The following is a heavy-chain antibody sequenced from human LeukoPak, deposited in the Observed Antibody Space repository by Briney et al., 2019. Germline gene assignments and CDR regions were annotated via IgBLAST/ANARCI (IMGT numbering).Heavy chain of an antibody. Sequence: PGGSLRLSCAASGFTVSSDYMSWVRQAPGKGLEWVSVIYSGGSTYYADSVKGRFTISRDNSKNTLYLQMNSLRAEDTDVYYCASRNPVGYCSGGRCGRGLTDYWGQGTLVTVSS. CDR3: ASRNPVGYCSGGRCGRGLTDY. V-gene: IGHV3-53*01. J-gene: IGHJ4*02. CDR1: GFTVSSDY. D-gene: IGHD2-15*01. CDR2: IYSGGST.